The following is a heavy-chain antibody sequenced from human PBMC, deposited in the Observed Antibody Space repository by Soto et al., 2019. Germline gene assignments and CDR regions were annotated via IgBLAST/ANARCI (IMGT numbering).Heavy chain of an antibody. Sequence: SETLSLTCAVSGDSISSYYCMWIRQPPGKGLESIGYLYYGRSANYNPSLKSRVTLSVDTSTNQCSLKLSSVTAADTAVYYCARDDGWGIFDYWGQGTLVTVSS. CDR2: LYYGRSA. J-gene: IGHJ4*02. CDR3: ARDDGWGIFDY. CDR1: GDSISSYY. D-gene: IGHD2-8*02. V-gene: IGHV4-59*01.